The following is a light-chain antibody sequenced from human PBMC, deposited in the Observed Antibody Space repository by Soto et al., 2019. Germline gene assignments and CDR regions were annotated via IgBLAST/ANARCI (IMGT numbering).Light chain of an antibody. CDR3: QQLNTYPIT. CDR1: QGISSY. CDR2: GAS. V-gene: IGKV1-9*01. Sequence: IQLTQSPSSLSASIGDRVTITCRASQGISSYLAWYQQKPGKAPKLLIYGASTLEGGVPFRFSGSGSGTDFTLTISSLQPEDFATYYCQQLNTYPITFGQGTRLEIK. J-gene: IGKJ5*01.